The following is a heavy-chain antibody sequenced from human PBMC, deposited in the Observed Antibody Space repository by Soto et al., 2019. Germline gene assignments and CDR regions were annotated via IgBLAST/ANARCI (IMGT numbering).Heavy chain of an antibody. CDR1: GGSISSGGYS. Sequence: QLQLQESGSGLVKPSQTLSLTCAVSGGSISSGGYSWSWIRQPPGKGLEWIGYIYHSGSTDYNPSLTSGATISVARSTYLFSLTLSSVTAAATAVYYCARVPDRWGQGTLVTVSS. D-gene: IGHD2-2*01. V-gene: IGHV4-30-2*01. CDR2: IYHSGST. CDR3: ARVPDR. J-gene: IGHJ5*02.